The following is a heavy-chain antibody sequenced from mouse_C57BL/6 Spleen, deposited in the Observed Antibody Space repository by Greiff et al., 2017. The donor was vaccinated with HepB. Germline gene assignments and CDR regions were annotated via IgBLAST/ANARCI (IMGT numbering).Heavy chain of an antibody. V-gene: IGHV1-52*01. CDR3: ARRREWGYFDY. CDR1: GYTFTSYW. Sequence: QVQLQQPGAELVRPGSSVKLSCKASGYTFTSYWMHWVKQRPIQGLEWIGNIDPSDSETHYNQKFKDKATLTVDKSSSTAYMQLSSLTSEDSAVYYCARRREWGYFDYWGQGTTLTVSS. CDR2: IDPSDSET. J-gene: IGHJ2*01.